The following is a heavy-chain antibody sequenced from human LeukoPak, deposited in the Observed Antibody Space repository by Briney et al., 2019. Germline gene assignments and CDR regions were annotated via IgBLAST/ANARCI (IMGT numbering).Heavy chain of an antibody. V-gene: IGHV4-59*01. CDR2: IYYSGST. J-gene: IGHJ4*02. CDR1: GGSISSYY. CDR3: ARGIAAHFDY. Sequence: SETLSLTCTVSGGSISSYYWSWIRQPPGKGLEWIGYIYYSGSTNYNPSLKSRVTISVDTSKNQFSLKLSSVTAADTAVYYCARGIAAHFDYWGQGTLVTVSS. D-gene: IGHD6-6*01.